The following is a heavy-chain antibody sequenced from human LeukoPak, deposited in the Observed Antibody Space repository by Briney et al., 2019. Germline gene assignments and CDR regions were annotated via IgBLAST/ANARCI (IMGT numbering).Heavy chain of an antibody. J-gene: IGHJ4*02. CDR1: GFTVSSNY. V-gene: IGHV3-30*18. CDR3: AKGAALVRGPCDH. Sequence: GGSLRLSCAASGFTVSSNYMNWVRQAPGKGLEWVAVISYDGTNDHYSDSVKGRFTITRDNSKKMMYLQMNSLKPDDTAAYYCAKGAALVRGPCDHWGQGTLVTVSS. CDR2: ISYDGTND. D-gene: IGHD3-10*01.